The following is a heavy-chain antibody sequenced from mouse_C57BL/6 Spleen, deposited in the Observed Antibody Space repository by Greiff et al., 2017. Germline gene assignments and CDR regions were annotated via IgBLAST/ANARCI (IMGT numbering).Heavy chain of an antibody. CDR1: GFTFSSYA. CDR3: ARAPDY. Sequence: EVKLMESGGGLVKPGGSLKLSCAASGFTFSSYAMSWVRQTPEKRLAWVATISDGGSYTYYPDNVKGRFTISRDNAKNNLYLQMSHLKSEDTAMYYCARAPDYWGQGTTLTVSS. V-gene: IGHV5-4*03. CDR2: ISDGGSYT. J-gene: IGHJ2*01.